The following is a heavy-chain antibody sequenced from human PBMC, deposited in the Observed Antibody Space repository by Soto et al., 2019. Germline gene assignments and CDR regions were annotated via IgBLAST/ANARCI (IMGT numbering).Heavy chain of an antibody. CDR1: GGSISSGGYY. CDR2: IYYSGST. D-gene: IGHD1-26*01. Sequence: SETLSLTCTVSGGSISSGGYYWSWIRQHPGKGLEWIGYIYYSGSTNYNPSLKSRVTISVDTSKNQFSLKLSSVTAADTAVYYCARRYGSAIDYWGQGTLVTVSS. V-gene: IGHV4-61*08. CDR3: ARRYGSAIDY. J-gene: IGHJ4*02.